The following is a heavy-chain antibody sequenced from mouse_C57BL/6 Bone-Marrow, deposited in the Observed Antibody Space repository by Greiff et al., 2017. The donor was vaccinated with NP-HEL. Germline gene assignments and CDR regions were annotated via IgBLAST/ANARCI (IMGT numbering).Heavy chain of an antibody. CDR3: ASPYAARDY. V-gene: IGHV1-22*01. Sequence: VQLQQSGPELVKPGASVKMSCKASGYTFTDYNMHWVKQSHGKSLEWIGYINPNNGGTSYNPKFKGKATLTVNKSSSTADMELRSLTSEDSAVYYCASPYAARDYWGQGTTLTVSS. CDR2: INPNNGGT. D-gene: IGHD6-5*01. CDR1: GYTFTDYN. J-gene: IGHJ2*01.